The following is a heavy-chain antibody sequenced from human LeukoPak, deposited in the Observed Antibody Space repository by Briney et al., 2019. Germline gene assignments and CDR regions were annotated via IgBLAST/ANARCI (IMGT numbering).Heavy chain of an antibody. CDR2: INHSGST. V-gene: IGHV4-34*01. Sequence: SETLSLTCAVYGGSFSGYYWSWIRQPPGKGLEWIGEINHSGSTNYNPSLKSRVTISVDTSKNQFSLKLSSVTAADTAVYYCAREKDCINGVCPFDHWGQGTLVTVSS. J-gene: IGHJ4*02. D-gene: IGHD2-8*01. CDR3: AREKDCINGVCPFDH. CDR1: GGSFSGYY.